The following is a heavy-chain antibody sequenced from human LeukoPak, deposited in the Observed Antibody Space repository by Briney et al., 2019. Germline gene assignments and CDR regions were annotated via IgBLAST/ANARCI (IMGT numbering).Heavy chain of an antibody. CDR3: ARERNFYYFDY. CDR2: ISYDGSNK. V-gene: IGHV3-30*03. CDR1: GFTFSSYG. J-gene: IGHJ4*02. D-gene: IGHD3-3*01. Sequence: GGSLRLSCAASGFTFSSYGMHWVRQAPGKGLEWVAVISYDGSNKYYADSVKGRFTISRDNAQNSLFLELNSLRGEDTAVYYCARERNFYYFDYWGQGALVTVSS.